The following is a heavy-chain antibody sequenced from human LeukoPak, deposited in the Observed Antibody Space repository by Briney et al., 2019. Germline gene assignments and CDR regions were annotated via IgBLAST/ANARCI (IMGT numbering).Heavy chain of an antibody. CDR3: AREAVVTASAFDI. V-gene: IGHV3-30-3*01. D-gene: IGHD2-21*02. CDR1: GFIFSSYA. CDR2: ISYDGSNK. J-gene: IGHJ3*02. Sequence: GRSLRLSCAASGFIFSSYAMHWVRQAPGKGLEWVAVISYDGSNKYYADSVKGRFTISRDNSKNTLYLQMNSLRAEDTAVYYCAREAVVTASAFDIWGQGTMVTVSS.